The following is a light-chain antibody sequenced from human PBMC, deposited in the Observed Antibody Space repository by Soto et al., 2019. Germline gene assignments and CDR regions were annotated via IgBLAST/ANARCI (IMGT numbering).Light chain of an antibody. J-gene: IGLJ2*01. CDR3: CSDPGSRRV. CDR1: SSDFGTFNL. Sequence: QSALAQPASVSGSPGQSITFSCTGASSDFGTFNLVSWYQQYPGKAPKLRIFEVNKRPPGISNRFSGSKSGNTASLTSSGVHAEDEADYFCCSDPGSRRVFGGGTKVTVL. V-gene: IGLV2-23*02. CDR2: EVN.